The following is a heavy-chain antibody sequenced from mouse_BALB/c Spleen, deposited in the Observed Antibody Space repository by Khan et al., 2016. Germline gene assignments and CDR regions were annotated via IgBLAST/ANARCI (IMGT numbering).Heavy chain of an antibody. D-gene: IGHD1-1*01. V-gene: IGHV1-7*01. J-gene: IGHJ4*01. CDR3: ARIPTDALGY. Sequence: QVQLKQSGAELAKPGASVKMSCKASGYTFNHYWMHWVKQRPGQDLEWIGYINPSNGYTEYNQKFKDKATLTGDKSSSTVYMQLRSLTSEDSAVYYGARIPTDALGYWGQGTSVIVSS. CDR2: INPSNGYT. CDR1: GYTFNHYW.